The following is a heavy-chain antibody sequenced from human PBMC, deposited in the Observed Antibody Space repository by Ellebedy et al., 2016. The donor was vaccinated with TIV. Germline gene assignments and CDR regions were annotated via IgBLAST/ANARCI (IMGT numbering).Heavy chain of an antibody. D-gene: IGHD1-26*01. Sequence: GESLKISCAASGFVFSNHAMTWVRQAPGKGLEWVSGVSGSGGETFYADSVKGRFTISRDNSKHIVYLQMNSLRAEDTAVYYCARNPSGSHYGWGRGTLVTVSS. CDR3: ARNPSGSHYG. J-gene: IGHJ4*02. CDR1: GFVFSNHA. CDR2: VSGSGGET. V-gene: IGHV3-23*01.